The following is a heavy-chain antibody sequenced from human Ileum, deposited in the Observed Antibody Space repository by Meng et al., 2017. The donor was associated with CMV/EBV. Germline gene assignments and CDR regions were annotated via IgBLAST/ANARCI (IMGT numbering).Heavy chain of an antibody. V-gene: IGHV3-30-3*01. D-gene: IGHD3-10*01. CDR3: ARDREYYDSGSYYPA. CDR1: GFTFSSYA. Sequence: GGSLRLSCAASGFTFSSYAMHWVRQAPGKGLEWVAVISYDGSNKYYADSVKGRFTISRDNSKNTLYLEMNSLRAEDTAIYYCARDREYYDSGSYYPAWGQGTLVTVSS. J-gene: IGHJ5*02. CDR2: ISYDGSNK.